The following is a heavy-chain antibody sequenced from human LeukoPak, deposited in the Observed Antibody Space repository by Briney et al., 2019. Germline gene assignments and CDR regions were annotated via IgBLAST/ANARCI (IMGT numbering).Heavy chain of an antibody. Sequence: GGSLRLSCAASEFTFSSYAVSWVRQAPGKGLAWVSAISDSGGSTQYADSVKGRFTISRDNSKNTVYLQMNSLRDEDTAVYYCAKEGSFYYDSSGYYAWDHWGQGTLVTVSS. J-gene: IGHJ4*02. D-gene: IGHD3-22*01. CDR3: AKEGSFYYDSSGYYAWDH. CDR1: EFTFSSYA. CDR2: ISDSGGST. V-gene: IGHV3-23*01.